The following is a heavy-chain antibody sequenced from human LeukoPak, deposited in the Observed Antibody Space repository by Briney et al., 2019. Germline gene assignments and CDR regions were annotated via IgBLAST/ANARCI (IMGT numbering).Heavy chain of an antibody. CDR1: GFTFSSYG. CDR2: IRYDGSNK. CDR3: ARQLTGTTREVGY. V-gene: IGHV3-30*02. J-gene: IGHJ4*02. Sequence: GGSLRLSCAASGFTFSSYGMHWVRQAPGKGLEWVAFIRYDGSNKYYSDSVKGRFTISRDNSKSTLYLQMNSLRAEDTVVYYCARQLTGTTREVGYWGQGTLVTVSS. D-gene: IGHD1-20*01.